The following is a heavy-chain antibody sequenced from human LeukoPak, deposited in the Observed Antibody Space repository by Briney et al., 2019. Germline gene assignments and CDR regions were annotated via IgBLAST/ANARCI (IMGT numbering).Heavy chain of an antibody. D-gene: IGHD3-10*01. CDR1: GFTFSDYY. Sequence: GGSLRLSCAASGFTFSDYYMSWIRQAPGKGLEWVSYVSSSSSYTNYAASVNGRFTISRDNAKNSLYLQMNSLRAEDTAVYYCARDRVDYYVSGIYSTIYYFDYWGQGTLVTVSS. J-gene: IGHJ4*02. CDR3: ARDRVDYYVSGIYSTIYYFDY. V-gene: IGHV3-11*06. CDR2: VSSSSSYT.